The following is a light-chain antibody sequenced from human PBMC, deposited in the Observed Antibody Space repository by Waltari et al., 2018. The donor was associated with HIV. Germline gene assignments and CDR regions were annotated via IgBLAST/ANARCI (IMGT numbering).Light chain of an antibody. CDR3: YSTDSSGRGV. V-gene: IGLV3-10*01. Sequence: SYELPQPPSVSVSPGQTARIHCSGVLPYTYPFWYQQKSGQAPVVVIYEAYKRPSGIPERFSGSRSGAMAILTISGAQVEDEGDYYCYSTDSSGRGVFGGGTKLTVL. CDR1: LPYTY. CDR2: EAY. J-gene: IGLJ3*02.